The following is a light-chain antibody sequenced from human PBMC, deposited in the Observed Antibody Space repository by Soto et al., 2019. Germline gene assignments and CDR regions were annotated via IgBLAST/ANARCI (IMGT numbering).Light chain of an antibody. V-gene: IGKV1-33*01. Sequence: DIQMTQSPSSLSASVGSRVTITFQARQDISNYLKLYQQKLGKAPKRLIYDASNLETGVPSRFSGSGSGTDFTFTISSLQPEDIATYYCQQYSHLITFGQGTRLEIK. CDR3: QQYSHLIT. CDR1: QDISNY. J-gene: IGKJ5*01. CDR2: DAS.